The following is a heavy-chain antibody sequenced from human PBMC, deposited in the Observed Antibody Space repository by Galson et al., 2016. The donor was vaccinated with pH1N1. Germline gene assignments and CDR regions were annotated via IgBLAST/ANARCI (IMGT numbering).Heavy chain of an antibody. D-gene: IGHD1-26*01. CDR1: GFTFSRSW. V-gene: IGHV3-7*01. CDR3: ARDPLRGALDI. J-gene: IGHJ3*02. Sequence: SLRLSCAGSGFTFSRSWMSWVRQSPGQGLQWVANINDDGSERYYVDSVVKGRFTISRDNARNSLYPQMNSLGVEDTAVYYCARDPLRGALDIWGQGTKLTVSS. CDR2: INDDGSER.